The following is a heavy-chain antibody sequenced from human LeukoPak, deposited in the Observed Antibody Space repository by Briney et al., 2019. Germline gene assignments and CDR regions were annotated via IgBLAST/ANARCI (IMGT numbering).Heavy chain of an antibody. Sequence: PGGSLRLSCAASGFTFSSYWMSWVRQAPGKGLEWVANIKQDGSEKYYVDSVKGRFTISRDNAKNSLYLQMNSLRAEDTAVYYCARDGYSSTSWGSGGFDYWGQGTLVTVSS. V-gene: IGHV3-7*01. CDR2: IKQDGSEK. CDR1: GFTFSSYW. J-gene: IGHJ4*02. CDR3: ARDGYSSTSWGSGGFDY. D-gene: IGHD2-2*01.